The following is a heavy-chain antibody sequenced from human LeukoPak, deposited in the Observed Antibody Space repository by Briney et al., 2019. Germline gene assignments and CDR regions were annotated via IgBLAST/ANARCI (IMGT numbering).Heavy chain of an antibody. CDR1: GFTFGSYW. CDR2: IKQDGSEK. V-gene: IGHV3-7*01. J-gene: IGHJ4*02. Sequence: PGGSLRLSCAASGFTFGSYWMSWVRQAPGKGLEWVANIKQDGSEKSYVDSVKGRFTISRDNARNSLYLQMNSLRAEDSAVYYCARDNGYYWFDYWGQGTLVTVSS. D-gene: IGHD3-22*01. CDR3: ARDNGYYWFDY.